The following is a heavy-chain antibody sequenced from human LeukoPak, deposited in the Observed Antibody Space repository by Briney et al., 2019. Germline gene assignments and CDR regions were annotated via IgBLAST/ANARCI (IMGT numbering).Heavy chain of an antibody. CDR2: IYYSGST. Sequence: SETLSLTCTVSGGSISSYYWSWIRQPPGKGLEWIGYIYYSGSTNYNPSLKSRVTISVDTSKNQFSLKLSSVTAADTAVYYCARESTADWFDPWGQGALVTVSS. J-gene: IGHJ5*02. CDR3: ARESTADWFDP. V-gene: IGHV4-59*01. D-gene: IGHD1-1*01. CDR1: GGSISSYY.